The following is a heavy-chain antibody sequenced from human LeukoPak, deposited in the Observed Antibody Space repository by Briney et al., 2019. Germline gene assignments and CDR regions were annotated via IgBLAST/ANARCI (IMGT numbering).Heavy chain of an antibody. Sequence: PSETLSLTCSVSGGSISSYYWSWIRQPPGKGLEWTGYIYYSGSTNYNPSLKSRVTISGDTSKNEISLKLSSVTAADAAVYYCATRASLTYYYDSSGYLEAFDIWGQGTMVTVSS. CDR2: IYYSGST. J-gene: IGHJ3*02. V-gene: IGHV4-59*12. CDR3: ATRASLTYYYDSSGYLEAFDI. D-gene: IGHD3-22*01. CDR1: GGSISSYY.